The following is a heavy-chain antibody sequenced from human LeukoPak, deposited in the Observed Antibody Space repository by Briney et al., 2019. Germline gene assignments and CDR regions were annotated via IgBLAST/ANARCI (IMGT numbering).Heavy chain of an antibody. Sequence: PSETLSLTCTVSGGSISSSCYFWGRIRQPPGTGLERIGSIYYGGTTYYNPSLKSRVTISVDTSKNQFSLNLSSVTATDTAVYYCARHDGRGGATMGALDYWGRGTLVIVSS. J-gene: IGHJ4*02. V-gene: IGHV4-39*01. CDR2: IYYGGTT. D-gene: IGHD4/OR15-4a*01. CDR1: GGSISSSCYF. CDR3: ARHDGRGGATMGALDY.